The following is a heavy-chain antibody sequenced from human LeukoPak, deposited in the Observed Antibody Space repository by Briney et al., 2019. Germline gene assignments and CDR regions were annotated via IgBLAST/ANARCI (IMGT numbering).Heavy chain of an antibody. Sequence: ASVKVSCKASGYTFTSYAMHWVRQAPGQRLEWMGWINAGNGNTKYSQKLQGRVTITRDTSASTAYMELSSLRSEGTAVYYCARDRGGLGYCSSTSYDPPGYYFDYWGQGTLVTVSS. CDR1: GYTFTSYA. CDR3: ARDRGGLGYCSSTSYDPPGYYFDY. J-gene: IGHJ4*02. CDR2: INAGNGNT. D-gene: IGHD2-2*01. V-gene: IGHV1-3*01.